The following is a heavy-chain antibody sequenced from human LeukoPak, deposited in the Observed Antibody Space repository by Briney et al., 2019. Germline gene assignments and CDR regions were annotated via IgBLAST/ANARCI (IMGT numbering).Heavy chain of an antibody. J-gene: IGHJ4*02. CDR3: ARQVDVPSSIGFFDS. CDR1: GFTFDDYG. D-gene: IGHD2/OR15-2a*01. Sequence: PGGSLRLSCVASGFTFDDYGMGWVRQVPGKGLESIASISYGGSTHYNASLKSRVTMSVETSKSQFSLQVRSVTASDTAVYYCARQVDVPSSIGFFDSWGQGILVTVS. V-gene: IGHV4-38-2*01. CDR2: ISYGGST.